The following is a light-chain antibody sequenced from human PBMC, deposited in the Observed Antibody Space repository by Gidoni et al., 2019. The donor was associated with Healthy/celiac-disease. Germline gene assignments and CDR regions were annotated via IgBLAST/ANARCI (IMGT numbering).Light chain of an antibody. CDR1: SSDVGGYNY. V-gene: IGLV2-14*01. Sequence: QSALTPPASVSGSPGQSFTISCTGTSSDVGGYNYVSWYQQHPGKAPKLMIYEVSNRPSGVSNRFSGSKAGNTASLTISGLQAEDEADYYCSSYTSSSTQVFGTGTKVTVL. J-gene: IGLJ1*01. CDR2: EVS. CDR3: SSYTSSSTQV.